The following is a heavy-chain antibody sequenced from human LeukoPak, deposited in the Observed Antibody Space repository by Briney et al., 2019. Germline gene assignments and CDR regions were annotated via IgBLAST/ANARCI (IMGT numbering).Heavy chain of an antibody. J-gene: IGHJ5*02. CDR3: ARRTYCSGGRCYGENWFDP. V-gene: IGHV4-59*08. Sequence: PSETLSLTCTVSGGSISGHYWNWIRQSPGKGLEWIAYIYYTGNANYNPSLKSRVTISVDTSKNQISLILSSVTAADTAVYYCARRTYCSGGRCYGENWFDPWGQGTLVTVSS. D-gene: IGHD2-15*01. CDR2: IYYTGNA. CDR1: GGSISGHY.